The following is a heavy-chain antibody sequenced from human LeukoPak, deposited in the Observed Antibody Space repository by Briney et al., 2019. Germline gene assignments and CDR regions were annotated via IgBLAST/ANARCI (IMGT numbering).Heavy chain of an antibody. CDR1: GFTFSSYS. CDR2: ITSSSTYI. D-gene: IGHD5-18*01. CDR3: ARDSSIQSLDP. J-gene: IGHJ5*02. V-gene: IGHV3-21*01. Sequence: GSPKLSCAASGFTFSSYSMNWVRQAPGKGLEWVSSITSSSTYIYYADSVKGRFTISRDNAKNSLYLQMNSLRAEDTAVYYCARDSSIQSLDPWGQGTRVPSSS.